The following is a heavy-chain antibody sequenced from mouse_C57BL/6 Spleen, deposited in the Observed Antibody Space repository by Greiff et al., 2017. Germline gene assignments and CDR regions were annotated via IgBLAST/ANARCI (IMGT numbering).Heavy chain of an antibody. CDR1: GYTFTDYY. J-gene: IGHJ2*01. CDR2: INPNNGGT. D-gene: IGHD1-1*01. CDR3: TRLLRYYFDY. V-gene: IGHV1-26*01. Sequence: FQLQQSGPELVKPGASVKISCKASGYTFTDYYMNWVKQSHGKSLEWIGDINPNNGGTSYNQKFKGKATLTVDKSSSTAYLGLRSLTSEDSAVYYCTRLLRYYFDYWGKGTTHTVSS.